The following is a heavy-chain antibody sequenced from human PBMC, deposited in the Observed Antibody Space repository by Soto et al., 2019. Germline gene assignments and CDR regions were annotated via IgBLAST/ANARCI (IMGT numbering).Heavy chain of an antibody. CDR2: ISYDGSNK. J-gene: IGHJ4*02. CDR3: AKAVYSGYDIYYFDY. Sequence: PGGSLRLSCAASGFTFSSYGMHWVRQAPGKGLEWVAVISYDGSNKYYADSVKGRFTISRDNSKNTLYLQMNSLRAEDTAVYYCAKAVYSGYDIYYFDYWGQGTLVTVSS. V-gene: IGHV3-30*18. CDR1: GFTFSSYG. D-gene: IGHD5-12*01.